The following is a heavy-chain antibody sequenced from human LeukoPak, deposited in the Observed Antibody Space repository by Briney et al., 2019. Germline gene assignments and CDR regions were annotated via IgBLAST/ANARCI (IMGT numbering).Heavy chain of an antibody. Sequence: SETLSLTCTVSGGSISSYYWSWIRQPAGKGLEWIGRIYTSGSTNYNPSLKSRVTMSVDTSKNQFSLKLSSVTAADTAVYYCARGKVGDTMIPPDMDVWGKGTTVTVSS. V-gene: IGHV4-4*07. CDR3: ARGKVGDTMIPPDMDV. J-gene: IGHJ6*03. D-gene: IGHD3-22*01. CDR2: IYTSGST. CDR1: GGSISSYY.